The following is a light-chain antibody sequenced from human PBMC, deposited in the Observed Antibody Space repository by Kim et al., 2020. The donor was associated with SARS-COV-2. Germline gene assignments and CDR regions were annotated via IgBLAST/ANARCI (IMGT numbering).Light chain of an antibody. CDR3: QQYNSAPGT. CDR2: SAS. V-gene: IGKV1-27*01. CDR1: QDIPIS. J-gene: IGKJ1*01. Sequence: ASVGDRVTITCRASQDIPISLSWYQQKPGTVPKLVIYSASTLQSGVPSRFSGSGSGTEFTLTIGSLQTEDVATYYCQQYNSAPGTFGPGTKVDIK.